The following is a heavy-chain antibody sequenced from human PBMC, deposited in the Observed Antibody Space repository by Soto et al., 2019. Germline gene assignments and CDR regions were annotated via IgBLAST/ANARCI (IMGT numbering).Heavy chain of an antibody. Sequence: QLQLQESGPGLVKPSETLSLTCTVSGGSISSSSYYWGWIRQPPGKGLEWIGSIYYSGSTYYNPSLKSRVTISVDTSKNQFSLKLSSVTAADTAVYYCARLPYGDSAAGHYYMDVWGKGTTVTVSS. CDR1: GGSISSSSYY. J-gene: IGHJ6*03. D-gene: IGHD4-17*01. V-gene: IGHV4-39*01. CDR3: ARLPYGDSAAGHYYMDV. CDR2: IYYSGST.